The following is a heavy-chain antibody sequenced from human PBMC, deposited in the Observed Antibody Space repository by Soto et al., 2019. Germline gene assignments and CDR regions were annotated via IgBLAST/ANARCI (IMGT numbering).Heavy chain of an antibody. J-gene: IGHJ4*02. V-gene: IGHV1-69*02. Sequence: VQQVRSGAEVKKPGSSVKVPCKASGGTFSSYTISWVRQAPGQGLEWMARIIPIMNITNFARKFQGRVTLTADTSTNTAYMELSSLTSEDTAVYYCSSQSMRPRPLPGYSFDYWGQGVLVTVSS. CDR3: SSQSMRPRPLPGYSFDY. D-gene: IGHD6-6*01. CDR2: IIPIMNIT. CDR1: GGTFSSYT.